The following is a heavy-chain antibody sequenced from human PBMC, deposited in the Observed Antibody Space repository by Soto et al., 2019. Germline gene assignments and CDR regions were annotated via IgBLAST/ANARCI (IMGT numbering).Heavy chain of an antibody. Sequence: QVQLVQSGAEVKKPGASVKVSYVASGYTFTDHYIHWVRQAPGQGLEWMGWINPHSGDTIYAQKFQGRVTLTRDTSISTAYMELSRLRSDDTAVYYCVRGRTVHFYGMDVWGQGTTVTVSS. CDR2: INPHSGDT. V-gene: IGHV1-2*02. CDR1: GYTFTDHY. J-gene: IGHJ6*02. CDR3: VRGRTVHFYGMDV. D-gene: IGHD4-4*01.